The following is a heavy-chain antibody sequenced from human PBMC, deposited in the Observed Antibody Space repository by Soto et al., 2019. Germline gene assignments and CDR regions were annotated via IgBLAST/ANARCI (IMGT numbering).Heavy chain of an antibody. V-gene: IGHV3-20*04. CDR3: ARDRPTLTTIHAFDI. D-gene: IGHD4-17*01. CDR1: GFTFDDYG. CDR2: INWNGGST. J-gene: IGHJ3*02. Sequence: GGSLRLSCAASGFTFDDYGMSWVRQAPGKGLEWVSGINWNGGSTGYADSVKGRFTISRDNAKNSLYLQMNSLRAEDTAFYYCARDRPTLTTIHAFDIWGQGTMVTVSS.